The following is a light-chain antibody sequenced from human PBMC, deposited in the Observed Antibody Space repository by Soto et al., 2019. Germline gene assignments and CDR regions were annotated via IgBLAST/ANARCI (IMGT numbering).Light chain of an antibody. CDR2: EVS. J-gene: IGLJ3*02. CDR3: SSYPSSSTRV. CDR1: SSDVGGYNY. Sequence: QSALTQPASVSGSPGQSITISCTGTSSDVGGYNYVSWYQQHPGKAPKLMIYEVSNRPSGVSNRFSGSKSGNTASLTISGLQAEDDADYYCSSYPSSSTRVFGGGTKLTVL. V-gene: IGLV2-14*01.